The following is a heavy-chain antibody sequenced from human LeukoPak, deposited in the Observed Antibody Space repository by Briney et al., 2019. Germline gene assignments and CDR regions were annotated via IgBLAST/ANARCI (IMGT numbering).Heavy chain of an antibody. Sequence: PSETLSLTYTVSGGSISSYYWSWIRQPPGKGLEWIGYIYYSGSTNYNPSLKSRVTISVDTSKNQFSLKLSSVTAADTAVYYCARESIAVAGNRLGYYYGMDVWGQGTTVTVSS. CDR1: GGSISSYY. V-gene: IGHV4-59*01. CDR3: ARESIAVAGNRLGYYYGMDV. D-gene: IGHD6-19*01. J-gene: IGHJ6*02. CDR2: IYYSGST.